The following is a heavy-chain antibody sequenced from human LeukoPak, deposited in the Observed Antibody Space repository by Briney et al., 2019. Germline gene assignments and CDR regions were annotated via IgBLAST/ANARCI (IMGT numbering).Heavy chain of an antibody. CDR2: IVVGSGNT. Sequence: ASVTVSCKASGFTFTRSAMQWVRQARGQRLEWIGWIVVGSGNTNYAQKFQERVTITRDMSTSTAYMELSSLSSEDTAVYYCAADPVTASGSSWYYFDFWGQGTLVTVCS. D-gene: IGHD6-13*01. V-gene: IGHV1-58*02. J-gene: IGHJ4*02. CDR1: GFTFTRSA. CDR3: AADPVTASGSSWYYFDF.